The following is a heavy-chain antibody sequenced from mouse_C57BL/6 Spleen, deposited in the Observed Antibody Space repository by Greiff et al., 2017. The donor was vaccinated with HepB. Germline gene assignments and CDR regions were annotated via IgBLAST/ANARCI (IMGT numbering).Heavy chain of an antibody. Sequence: QVQLKESGAELVKPGASVKISCKASGYAFSSYWMNWVKQRPGKGLEWIGQIYPGDGDTNYNGKFKGKATLTADKSSSTAYMQLSSLTSEDSAVYFCARTLQLGRYAMDYWGQGTSVTVSS. D-gene: IGHD4-1*02. CDR2: IYPGDGDT. V-gene: IGHV1-80*01. CDR3: ARTLQLGRYAMDY. J-gene: IGHJ4*01. CDR1: GYAFSSYW.